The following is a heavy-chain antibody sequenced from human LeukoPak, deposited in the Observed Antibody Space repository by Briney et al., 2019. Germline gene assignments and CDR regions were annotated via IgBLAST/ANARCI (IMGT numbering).Heavy chain of an antibody. CDR1: GGSISSYY. CDR2: IYYSGST. V-gene: IGHV4-59*01. Sequence: SETLSLTCTVSGGSISSYYWSWLRQPPGKGLEWIGYIYYSGSTNYNPSLKSRVTISVDTSKNQFSLKLSSVTAADTAVYYCARGYSSGWYLYWGQGTLVTVSS. D-gene: IGHD6-19*01. J-gene: IGHJ4*02. CDR3: ARGYSSGWYLY.